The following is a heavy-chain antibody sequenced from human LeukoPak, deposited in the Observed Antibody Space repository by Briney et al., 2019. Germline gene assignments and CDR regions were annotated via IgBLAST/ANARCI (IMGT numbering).Heavy chain of an antibody. CDR2: IYHTGIT. Sequence: PSETLSLTCTVSGYSISSGYYWGWIRQPPGKGLEWIGSIYHTGITYYNPSLQSRVSISVDTSKNQFSLMLTSVTAADTAVYFCTRSYFTVAIDYWGQGALVTVSS. V-gene: IGHV4-38-2*02. CDR3: TRSYFTVAIDY. J-gene: IGHJ4*02. D-gene: IGHD2/OR15-2a*01. CDR1: GYSISSGYY.